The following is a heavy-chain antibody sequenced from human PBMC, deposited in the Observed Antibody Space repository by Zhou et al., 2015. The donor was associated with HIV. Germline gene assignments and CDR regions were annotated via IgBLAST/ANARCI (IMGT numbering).Heavy chain of an antibody. CDR1: GGSFSSYT. Sequence: QVQLVQSGAEVKKPGSSVNVSCKASGGSFSSYTFSWVRQAPGQGLEWMGSVIPVVGLANHAQKFQDRLKITADKSTNTSYMELSSLRSEDTAVYYCARDPDYYDSGGYHYDAFNIWGQGTMVTVSS. CDR2: VIPVVGLA. CDR3: ARDPDYYDSGGYHYDAFNI. V-gene: IGHV1-69*08. J-gene: IGHJ3*02. D-gene: IGHD3-22*01.